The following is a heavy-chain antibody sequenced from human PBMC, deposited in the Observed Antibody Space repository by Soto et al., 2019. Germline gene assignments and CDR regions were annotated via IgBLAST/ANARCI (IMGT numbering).Heavy chain of an antibody. CDR1: GFTFSYYY. J-gene: IGHJ6*02. V-gene: IGHV3-11*01. D-gene: IGHD2-2*01. CDR3: ARGPSWDYYYYGMDV. Sequence: GGSLRLSCAASGFTFSYYYMSWIRQAPGKGLEWVSYISSSGSTIYYADSVKGRFTISRDNAKNSLYLQMNSLRAEDTAVYYCARGPSWDYYYYGMDVWGQGTTVTVSS. CDR2: ISSSGSTI.